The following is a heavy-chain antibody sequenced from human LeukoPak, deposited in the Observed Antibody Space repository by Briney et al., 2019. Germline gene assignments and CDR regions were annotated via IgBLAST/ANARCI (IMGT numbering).Heavy chain of an antibody. V-gene: IGHV5-51*01. CDR3: ARPTVAVTRDDAFDI. Sequence: GESLKISCKGSGYSFTSYWIGWVRQMPGKGLEWMGIIYPGDSDTRYSPSFQGQVTISADKSISTAYLQWSSLKASDTAMYYCARPTVAVTRDDAFDIWGQGTMVTVSS. J-gene: IGHJ3*02. CDR2: IYPGDSDT. CDR1: GYSFTSYW. D-gene: IGHD6-19*01.